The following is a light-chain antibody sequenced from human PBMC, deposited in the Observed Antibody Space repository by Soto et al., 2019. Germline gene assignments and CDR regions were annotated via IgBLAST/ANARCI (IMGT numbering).Light chain of an antibody. J-gene: IGLJ2*01. CDR1: SSDVGSYNL. Sequence: QSALTQPASVSGSPGQSITISCTGTSSDVGSYNLVSWYQQNPGKAPKLMIYEGTKRPSGVSDRFSGSKSGNTASMTISGPEAEDEADYYCCSYAHDTRSGTVVFGGGTKLTVL. V-gene: IGLV2-23*01. CDR3: CSYAHDTRSGTVV. CDR2: EGT.